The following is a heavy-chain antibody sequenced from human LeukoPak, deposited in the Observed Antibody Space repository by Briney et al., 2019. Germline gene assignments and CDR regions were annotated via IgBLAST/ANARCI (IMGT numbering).Heavy chain of an antibody. V-gene: IGHV4-39*01. D-gene: IGHD6-19*01. CDR3: ARHYSGWYDFFDF. CDR2: MYYSGST. CDR1: GGSISTGNHY. J-gene: IGHJ4*02. Sequence: PSETLSLTCTVSGGSISTGNHYWGWVRQPPGKGLEWIGTMYYSGSTYYNPSLKSRVTISVDTSKNQFSLKLTSVAAADTAAYYCARHYSGWYDFFDFWGQGTLVTVSS.